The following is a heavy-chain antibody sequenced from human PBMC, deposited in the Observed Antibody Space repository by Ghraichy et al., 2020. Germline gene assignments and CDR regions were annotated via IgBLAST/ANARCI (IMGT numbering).Heavy chain of an antibody. D-gene: IGHD1-26*01. V-gene: IGHV3-74*01. CDR2: INSDGSTT. J-gene: IGHJ6*02. CDR3: ARPLSLVGATNYYYGMDV. CDR1: GFTFSSYW. Sequence: GGSLRLSCAASGFTFSSYWMHWVRQAPGKGLVWVSRINSDGSTTSYADSVKGRFTISRDNAKNTLYLQMNSLGADDTAVYYCARPLSLVGATNYYYGMDVWGQGTTVTVSS.